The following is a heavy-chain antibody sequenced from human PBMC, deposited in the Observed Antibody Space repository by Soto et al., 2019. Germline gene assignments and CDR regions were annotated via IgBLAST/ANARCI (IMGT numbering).Heavy chain of an antibody. Sequence: QVQLQESGPGLVKPSETLSLTCTVSGDSVTSNYWSWIRQPPGKGLEWHGYIYYNGNTNYNPSLNSRVTISLDASKNRFSLKLSSLTAADTAVYYCARDIERYYGTCSYNWFDPWGQGTLVIVSS. CDR2: IYYNGNT. CDR3: ARDIERYYGTCSYNWFDP. D-gene: IGHD3-10*01. CDR1: GDSVTSNY. V-gene: IGHV4-59*02. J-gene: IGHJ5*02.